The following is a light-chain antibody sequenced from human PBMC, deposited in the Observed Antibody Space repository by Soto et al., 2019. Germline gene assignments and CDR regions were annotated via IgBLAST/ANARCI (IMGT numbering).Light chain of an antibody. J-gene: IGLJ3*02. Sequence: QSVLTQPRSVSGSPGQSVTISCTGASSDIGGYNYVSWHQQHPGKAPKLIIYDVTKRPSGVPDRFSGSKSGNTASLTISGLQAADEADYYCCSYAGSYTWVFGGGTKLTVL. CDR2: DVT. CDR1: SSDIGGYNY. CDR3: CSYAGSYTWV. V-gene: IGLV2-11*01.